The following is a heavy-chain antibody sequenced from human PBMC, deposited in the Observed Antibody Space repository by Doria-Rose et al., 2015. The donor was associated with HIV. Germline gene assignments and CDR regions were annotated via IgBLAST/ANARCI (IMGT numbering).Heavy chain of an antibody. Sequence: QVQLVQSGAEVKQPGASVKVSCKTSGYSFTSYYMHWVRQAPGQGLEWMGVINPSAGSTSSAQKFQGRVTMTWDTSTSTVYMELSSLRSEDTAVYYCARGGWSNTWYYFDYWGQGTLVTVSS. J-gene: IGHJ4*02. V-gene: IGHV1-46*01. D-gene: IGHD6-13*01. CDR2: INPSAGST. CDR3: ARGGWSNTWYYFDY. CDR1: GYSFTSYY.